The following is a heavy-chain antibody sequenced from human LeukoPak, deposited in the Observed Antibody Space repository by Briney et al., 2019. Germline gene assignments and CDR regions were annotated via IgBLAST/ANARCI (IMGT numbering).Heavy chain of an antibody. CDR2: IKEDGSER. V-gene: IGHV3-7*03. Sequence: GGSLRLSCEGSAFIFSGHWMNWVRQTPGKGLEWVASIKEDGSERQYVDSVKGRFSISRDNTKGSLFLQLNSLRAEDTAVYYCARQKSRAPLHYYYAMDVWGQGTTVTVSS. J-gene: IGHJ6*02. CDR1: AFIFSGHW. CDR3: ARQKSRAPLHYYYAMDV.